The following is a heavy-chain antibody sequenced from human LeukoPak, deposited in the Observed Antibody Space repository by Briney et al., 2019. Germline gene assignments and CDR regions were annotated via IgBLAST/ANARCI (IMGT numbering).Heavy chain of an antibody. CDR3: ARDLRTIAVAGYNWFDP. CDR2: ISAYNGNT. D-gene: IGHD6-19*01. V-gene: IGHV1-18*04. J-gene: IGHJ5*02. Sequence: ASVKVSCKASGYTFTSYGISWVRQPPGQGLEWMGWISAYNGNTNYAQKLQGRVTMTTDTSTSTAYMELRSLRSDDTAVYYCARDLRTIAVAGYNWFDPWGQGTVVTVSS. CDR1: GYTFTSYG.